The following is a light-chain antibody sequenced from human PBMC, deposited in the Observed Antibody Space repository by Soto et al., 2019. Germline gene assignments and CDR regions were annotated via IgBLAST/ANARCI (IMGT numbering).Light chain of an antibody. CDR3: CSYTSSSTYV. CDR2: DVS. V-gene: IGLV2-14*01. CDR1: SSDVGAYNY. J-gene: IGLJ1*01. Sequence: QSALNQPASVSGSPGQSITISCTGTSSDVGAYNYVSWFQQYPGKAPKLMIYDVSNRPSGVSNRFSGSKSGNTASLTISGLQAEDEADYYCCSYTSSSTYVFGTGTKVTVL.